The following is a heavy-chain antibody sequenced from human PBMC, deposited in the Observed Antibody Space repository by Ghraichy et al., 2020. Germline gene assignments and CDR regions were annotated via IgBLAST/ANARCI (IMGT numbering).Heavy chain of an antibody. CDR3: ASESGSYFAFDI. J-gene: IGHJ3*02. D-gene: IGHD1-26*01. V-gene: IGHV4-39*07. Sequence: SETLSLTCTVSGGSISSSSYYWGWIRQPPGKGLEWIGSIYYSGSTYYNPSLKSRVTISVDTSKNQFSLKLSSVTAADTAVYYCASESGSYFAFDIWGQGTMVTVSS. CDR1: GGSISSSSYY. CDR2: IYYSGST.